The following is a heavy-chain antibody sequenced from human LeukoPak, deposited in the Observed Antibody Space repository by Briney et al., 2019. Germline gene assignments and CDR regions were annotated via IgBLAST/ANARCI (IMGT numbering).Heavy chain of an antibody. J-gene: IGHJ4*02. V-gene: IGHV6-1*01. CDR1: GDSVSSNSAS. CDR3: ARETEGGFRYDY. Sequence: SQTLSLTCAISGDSVSSNSASWNWIRQSPSRGLEWLGSTYYRSKWYNDYAASVTRRITINPDTSKNPFSLQLNSVPPEDTAVYYCARETEGGFRYDYWGQGTLVTVSS. CDR2: TYYRSKWYN.